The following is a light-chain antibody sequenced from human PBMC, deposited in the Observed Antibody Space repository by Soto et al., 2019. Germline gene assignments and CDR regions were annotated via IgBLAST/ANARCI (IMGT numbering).Light chain of an antibody. Sequence: DIQMTQSPSTLSASVGDRVTITCRASQSISEWLAWYQQKPGKAPRLLIYKASSLESGVTSRFSGSGSGTEFTLTISSLQPDDFATYYCQQYDTYSQTFGQGTKVEIK. CDR2: KAS. CDR3: QQYDTYSQT. J-gene: IGKJ1*01. CDR1: QSISEW. V-gene: IGKV1-5*03.